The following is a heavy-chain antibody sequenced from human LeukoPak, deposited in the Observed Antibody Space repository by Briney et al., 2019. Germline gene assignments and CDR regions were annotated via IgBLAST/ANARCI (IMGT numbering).Heavy chain of an antibody. V-gene: IGHV4-59*01. CDR2: IYDSGSS. CDR1: GGSISSYY. CDR3: ARGFPPLGVTTWMSYYYYYGMDV. Sequence: PSETLSLTCTVSGGSISSYYWSWIRQSPGKGLEWIGYIYDSGSSNYNPSLESRVTISVDTSKNQFSLKLSSVTAADTALYYCARGFPPLGVTTWMSYYYYYGMDVWGQGTTVTVSS. J-gene: IGHJ6*02. D-gene: IGHD4-11*01.